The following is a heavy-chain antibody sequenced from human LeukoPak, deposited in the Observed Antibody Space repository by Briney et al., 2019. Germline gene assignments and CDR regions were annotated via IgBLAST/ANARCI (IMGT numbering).Heavy chain of an antibody. V-gene: IGHV3-48*03. CDR3: ARDSLHNYGGTGYGYYFDY. D-gene: IGHD4/OR15-4a*01. CDR2: ISSSGSLV. CDR1: GFDFNIYE. Sequence: GGSLRLSCAASGFDFNIYEMIWVRQAPGKGPEWISYISSSGSLVYYADSVKGRFTASRDNAQKSLFLQMNGLRVEDTAMYYCARDSLHNYGGTGYGYYFDYWGQGTPVTVPS. J-gene: IGHJ4*02.